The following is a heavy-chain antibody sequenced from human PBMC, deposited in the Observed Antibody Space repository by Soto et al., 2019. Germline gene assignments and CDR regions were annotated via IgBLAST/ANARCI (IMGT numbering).Heavy chain of an antibody. CDR1: GYTFTSFY. Sequence: GASVKVSCKASGYTFTSFYMHWMRQATGQGLEWMGIINPSGGSTSYAQKFQGRVTMTGDTSTNTVYMELSSLRSEDTAVYYCARAVPRIVTAREGDYWGQGTLVTVSS. D-gene: IGHD1-26*01. J-gene: IGHJ4*02. CDR3: ARAVPRIVTAREGDY. V-gene: IGHV1-46*01. CDR2: INPSGGST.